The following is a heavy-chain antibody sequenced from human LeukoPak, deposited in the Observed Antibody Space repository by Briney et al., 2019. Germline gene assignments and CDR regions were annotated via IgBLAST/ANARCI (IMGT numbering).Heavy chain of an antibody. V-gene: IGHV1-69*05. Sequence: SSVKVSCKASGGTFSSYAISWVRQAPGQGLEWMGGIIPIFGTANYAQTFQGRVTITTDESTSTAYMELSSLRSEDTAVYYCARRAGYNSFYFDYWGQGTLVTVSS. CDR1: GGTFSSYA. CDR3: ARRAGYNSFYFDY. J-gene: IGHJ4*02. D-gene: IGHD5-24*01. CDR2: IIPIFGTA.